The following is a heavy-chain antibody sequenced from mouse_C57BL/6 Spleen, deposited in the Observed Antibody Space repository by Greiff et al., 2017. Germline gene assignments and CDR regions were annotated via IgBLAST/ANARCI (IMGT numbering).Heavy chain of an antibody. CDR3: ARSGYDGYYPDAMDY. J-gene: IGHJ4*01. D-gene: IGHD2-3*01. Sequence: QVQLQQSGAELVKPGASVKISCKASGYAFSSYWMNWVKQRPGKGLEWIGQISPGDGDTNYNGKFKGKATLTAAKSSSTAYLPLSSLTSEYSAVYICARSGYDGYYPDAMDYWGQGTSVTVSS. CDR1: GYAFSSYW. CDR2: ISPGDGDT. V-gene: IGHV1-80*01.